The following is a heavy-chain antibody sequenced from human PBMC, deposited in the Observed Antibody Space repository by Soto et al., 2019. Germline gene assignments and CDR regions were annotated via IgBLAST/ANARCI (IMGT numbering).Heavy chain of an antibody. J-gene: IGHJ4*02. V-gene: IGHV4-59*01. CDR1: GGSISSYY. D-gene: IGHD3-10*01. Sequence: LSLTCTVSGGSISSYYWSWIRQPPGKGLEWIGYIYYSGSTNYNPSLKSRVTISVDTSKNQFSLKLSSVTAADTAVYYCARAPSGLLIDYWGQGTLVTVSS. CDR2: IYYSGST. CDR3: ARAPSGLLIDY.